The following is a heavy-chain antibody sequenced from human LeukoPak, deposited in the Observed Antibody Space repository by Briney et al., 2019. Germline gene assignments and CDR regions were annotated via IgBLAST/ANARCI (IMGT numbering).Heavy chain of an antibody. J-gene: IGHJ6*03. Sequence: PSETLSLTCTVSGGSISSYYWSWIRQPPGKGLEWIGYIYYSGSTNYNPSLKSRVTISVDTSKNQFSLKLSSVTAADTAVYYCARVTGSGYYKYYYYYMDVWGKGTTVTISS. CDR2: IYYSGST. CDR3: ARVTGSGYYKYYYYYMDV. V-gene: IGHV4-59*01. D-gene: IGHD3-22*01. CDR1: GGSISSYY.